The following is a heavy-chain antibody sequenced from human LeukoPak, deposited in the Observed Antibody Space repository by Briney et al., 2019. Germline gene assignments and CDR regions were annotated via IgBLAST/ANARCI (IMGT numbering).Heavy chain of an antibody. CDR3: ARQSVGYLFDY. J-gene: IGHJ4*02. CDR1: GGSISSYY. V-gene: IGHV4-59*08. CDR2: IYYSGST. Sequence: SETLSLTCTVSGGSISSYYWSWIRQPPGKGLEWIGYIYYSGSTNYNPSLKSRVTISVDTSKNQFSLKLSSVTAADTAVYYCARQSVGYLFDYWGQGTLVTVSS. D-gene: IGHD5-18*01.